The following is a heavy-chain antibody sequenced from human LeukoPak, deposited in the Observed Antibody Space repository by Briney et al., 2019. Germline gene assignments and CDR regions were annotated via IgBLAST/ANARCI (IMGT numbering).Heavy chain of an antibody. CDR2: INTNTGNP. D-gene: IGHD2-15*01. V-gene: IGHV7-4-1*02. CDR1: GYTFTSYA. J-gene: IGHJ4*02. Sequence: VASVKVSCKASGYTFTSYAMNWVRQAPGQGLEWMGWINTNTGNPTYAQGFTGRFVFSLDTSVSTAYLQISSLKAEDTAVYYCARAGIQGILGPVGGNFGYWGQGTLVTVSS. CDR3: ARAGIQGILGPVGGNFGY.